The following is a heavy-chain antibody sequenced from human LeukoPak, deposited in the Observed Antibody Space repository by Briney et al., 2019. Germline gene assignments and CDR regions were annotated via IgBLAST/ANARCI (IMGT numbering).Heavy chain of an antibody. CDR2: ISGSGGST. V-gene: IGHV3-23*01. Sequence: GGSLRLSCAASGFTFSSYAMSWIRQPPGKGLEWVSAISGSGGSTYYADSVTGRFTNSRDNSKNTLYLQMNSLRAEDTAVYYCAKVVGKGYYFDYWGQGTLVTVSS. J-gene: IGHJ4*02. CDR3: AKVVGKGYYFDY. D-gene: IGHD3-10*01. CDR1: GFTFSSYA.